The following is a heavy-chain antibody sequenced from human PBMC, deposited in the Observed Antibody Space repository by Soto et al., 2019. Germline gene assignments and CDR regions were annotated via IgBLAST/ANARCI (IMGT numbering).Heavy chain of an antibody. CDR2: ISAYNGNT. CDR1: GYTFTSYG. Sequence: QVQLVQSGAEVKKPGASVKVSCKASGYTFTSYGISWVRQAPGQGLEWMGWISAYNGNTNYAQKLQGRVTMTTDTYTSTAYMELRSLRSDDTAVYYCAREEKQWLVMGPLYLYWGQGTLVTVSS. CDR3: AREEKQWLVMGPLYLY. V-gene: IGHV1-18*04. D-gene: IGHD6-19*01. J-gene: IGHJ4*02.